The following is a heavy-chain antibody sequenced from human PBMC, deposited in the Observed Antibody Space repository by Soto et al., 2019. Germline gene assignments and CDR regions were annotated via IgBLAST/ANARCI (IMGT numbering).Heavy chain of an antibody. CDR3: ARESEYYYYYMDV. J-gene: IGHJ6*03. V-gene: IGHV3-7*01. CDR2: IKQDGSEK. CDR1: GFTFSSYW. Sequence: GGSLRLSCAASGFTFSSYWMSWVRQAPGKGLEWVANIKQDGSEKYYVDSVKGRFTISRDNAKNSLYLQMNSLRAEDTAVYYCARESEYYYYYMDVWGKGTTVTVSS.